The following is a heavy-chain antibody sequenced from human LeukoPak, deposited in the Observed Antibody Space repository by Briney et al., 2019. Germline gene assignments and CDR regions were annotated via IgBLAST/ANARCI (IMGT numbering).Heavy chain of an antibody. CDR1: GGSFSGYY. Sequence: SETLSLTCAVYGGSFSGYYWSWIRQPPGKGLEWIGEINHSGSTNYNPSLKSRVTISVDTSKNQFSLKLSSVTAADTAVYYCAGGGLGACRGKYYYMDVWGKGTTVTVSS. CDR2: INHSGST. J-gene: IGHJ6*03. CDR3: AGGGLGACRGKYYYMDV. V-gene: IGHV4-34*01. D-gene: IGHD1-26*01.